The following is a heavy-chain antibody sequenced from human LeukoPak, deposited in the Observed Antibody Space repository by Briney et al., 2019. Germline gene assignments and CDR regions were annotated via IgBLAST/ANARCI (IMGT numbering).Heavy chain of an antibody. J-gene: IGHJ4*02. CDR2: IYPRDGST. V-gene: IGHV1-46*01. CDR1: GYSFISNY. CDR3: ARDQEAFDY. Sequence: ASVKVSCKASGYSFISNYIHWVRQAPGQGLEWMGMIYPRDGSTSYAQKFQGRVTVTRDTSTSTVHMELSGLRSEDTAVYYCARDQEAFDYWGQGALVTVSS.